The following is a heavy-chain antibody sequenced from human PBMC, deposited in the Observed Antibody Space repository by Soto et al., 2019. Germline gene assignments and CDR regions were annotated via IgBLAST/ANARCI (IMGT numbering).Heavy chain of an antibody. Sequence: SVKVSCKASGYTFTGYYMHWVRQAPGQGLEWMGWINPNSGGTNYAQKFQGRVTMTRNTSISTAYMELSRLRSDDTAVYYCARVGATVTTEDYYYGMDVWGQGTTVTVSS. CDR3: ARVGATVTTEDYYYGMDV. V-gene: IGHV1-2*02. CDR2: INPNSGGT. J-gene: IGHJ6*02. CDR1: GYTFTGYY. D-gene: IGHD4-4*01.